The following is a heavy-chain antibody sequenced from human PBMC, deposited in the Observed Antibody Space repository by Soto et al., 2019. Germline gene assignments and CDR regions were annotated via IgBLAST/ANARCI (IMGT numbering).Heavy chain of an antibody. CDR3: ARDRGYSGYGFDY. CDR2: IKQDGSEK. D-gene: IGHD5-12*01. Sequence: GGSLRLSCAASGFTFSSYWMSWVRQAPGKGLEWVANIKQDGSEKYYVDSVKGRFTISRDNAKNSLYLQMNSLRAEDTAVYYCARDRGYSGYGFDYWGQGTLVTVSS. V-gene: IGHV3-7*01. J-gene: IGHJ4*02. CDR1: GFTFSSYW.